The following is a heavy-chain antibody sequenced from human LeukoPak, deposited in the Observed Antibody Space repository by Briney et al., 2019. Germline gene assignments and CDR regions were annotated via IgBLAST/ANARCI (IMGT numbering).Heavy chain of an antibody. CDR1: GFTFSSYA. J-gene: IGHJ4*02. D-gene: IGHD3-16*01. Sequence: GGSLRLSCAASGFTFSSYAMHWVRQAPGEGLEWVAVISYDGSNKYYADSVKGRFTISRDNSKNTLYLQMNSLRAEDTAVYYCAREKGGGFDYWGQGTLVTVPS. V-gene: IGHV3-30*04. CDR2: ISYDGSNK. CDR3: AREKGGGFDY.